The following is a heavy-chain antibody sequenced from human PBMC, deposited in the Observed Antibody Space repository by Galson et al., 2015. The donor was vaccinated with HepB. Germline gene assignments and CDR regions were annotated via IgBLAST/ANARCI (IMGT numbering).Heavy chain of an antibody. V-gene: IGHV3-23*01. J-gene: IGHJ4*02. Sequence: SLRLSCAASGFTFSSYAMSWVRQAPGKGLEWVSTITYNGGTTYYADSVKGRFTISRDNFKNTLYLQLSSLRAEDTAVYYCVKRGTTSSTACPIFDYWGQGTLVTVSS. CDR1: GFTFSSYA. D-gene: IGHD2-2*01. CDR2: ITYNGGTT. CDR3: VKRGTTSSTACPIFDY.